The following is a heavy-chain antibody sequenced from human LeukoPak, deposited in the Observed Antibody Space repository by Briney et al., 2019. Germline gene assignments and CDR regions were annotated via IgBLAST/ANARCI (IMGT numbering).Heavy chain of an antibody. V-gene: IGHV3-64*02. CDR1: GFTFSSYA. Sequence: PGVSLRLSCAASGFTFSSYAMSWVRQAPGKGLEWVSAISSDGGGTSYADSVKGRFTISRDNSKNTLYLQMGSLRPEDMAVYYCARGARYYYFYYMDVWGKGTTVTVSS. J-gene: IGHJ6*03. CDR2: ISSDGGGT. CDR3: ARGARYYYFYYMDV.